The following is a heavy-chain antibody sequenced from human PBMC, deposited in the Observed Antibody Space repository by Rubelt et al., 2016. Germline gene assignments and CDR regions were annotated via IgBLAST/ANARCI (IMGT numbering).Heavy chain of an antibody. D-gene: IGHD2-2*01. Sequence: GSGKGLEWVSTISDGGGSAYYADSVKGRFTISRDNSKKTLYLQMNGLRAEDTAVYFCAKDRSSSSILYGMDVWGQGTTVTVSS. CDR2: ISDGGGSA. CDR3: AKDRSSSSILYGMDV. V-gene: IGHV3-23*01. J-gene: IGHJ6*02.